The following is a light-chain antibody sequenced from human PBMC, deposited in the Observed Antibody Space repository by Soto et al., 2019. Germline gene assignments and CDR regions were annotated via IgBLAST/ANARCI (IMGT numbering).Light chain of an antibody. CDR1: SSTIGRNT. CDR2: NNN. Sequence: QSALAQPPSASGTPGQRVTISCSGSSSTIGRNTVNWYQQVPGTAPKLLIYNNNQRPSGVPDRFSGSKSGTSASLAISGLQTEDEADYYCAAWDDSLSGRVFGGGTKLTVL. J-gene: IGLJ3*02. V-gene: IGLV1-44*01. CDR3: AAWDDSLSGRV.